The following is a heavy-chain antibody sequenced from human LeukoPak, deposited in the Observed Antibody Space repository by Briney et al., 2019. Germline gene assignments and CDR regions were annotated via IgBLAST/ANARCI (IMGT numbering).Heavy chain of an antibody. Sequence: SGGSLRLSCAASGFTFSSYAMSWVRQAPGKGLEWVSAIGTAGDTYYPGSVKGRFTISRENAKNSLYLQMNSLRAGDTAVYYCARSLGYCSSTSCLNYYYGMDVWGQGTTVTVSS. V-gene: IGHV3-13*01. CDR1: GFTFSSYA. CDR2: IGTAGDT. J-gene: IGHJ6*02. CDR3: ARSLGYCSSTSCLNYYYGMDV. D-gene: IGHD2-2*01.